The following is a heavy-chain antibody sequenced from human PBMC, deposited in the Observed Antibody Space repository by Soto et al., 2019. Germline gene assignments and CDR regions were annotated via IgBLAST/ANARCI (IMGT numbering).Heavy chain of an antibody. CDR3: ARDRGNTHYYDSSDLDYGMDV. CDR1: GFTFSSYW. D-gene: IGHD3-22*01. J-gene: IGHJ6*02. Sequence: GGSLRLSCAASGFTFSSYWMTWVRQAPGKGLEWVANINQDGSEKYYMDSMKGRFTISRDNAKNSLLLQLNSLRAEDTAVYYCARDRGNTHYYDSSDLDYGMDVWGQGTTVTVSS. CDR2: INQDGSEK. V-gene: IGHV3-7*01.